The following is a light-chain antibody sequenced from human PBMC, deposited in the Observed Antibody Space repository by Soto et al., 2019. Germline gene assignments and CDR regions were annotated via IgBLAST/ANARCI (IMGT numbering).Light chain of an antibody. CDR2: TAS. CDR3: QEYNNYWT. V-gene: IGKV1-5*01. CDR1: QTISRW. Sequence: DIQMTQSPSTLSAGAGXTXTITCRASQTISRWLAWYQQKPGKAPRLLIYTASTLESGVPSRFSASGSGTEFTLTISSLHPDDFATYYCQEYNNYWTFGQGTKVDIK. J-gene: IGKJ1*01.